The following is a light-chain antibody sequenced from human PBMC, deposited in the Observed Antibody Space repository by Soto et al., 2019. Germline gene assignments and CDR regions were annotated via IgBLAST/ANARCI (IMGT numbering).Light chain of an antibody. CDR3: CSYAGSDNWV. V-gene: IGLV2-23*01. Sequence: QSALTQPASVSGSPGQAITFSCTGTSSDVGSYNLVSWYQHHPGKAPKLMIYVNTKRPSGVSDRFSGSKSGNTASLTISGLKAEDEADYYCCSYAGSDNWVFGGGTQLTVL. CDR2: VNT. CDR1: SSDVGSYNL. J-gene: IGLJ3*02.